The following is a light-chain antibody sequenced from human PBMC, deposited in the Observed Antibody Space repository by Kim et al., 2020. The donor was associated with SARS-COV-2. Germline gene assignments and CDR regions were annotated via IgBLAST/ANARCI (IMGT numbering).Light chain of an antibody. CDR3: QAWDSSTEV. CDR2: QDS. J-gene: IGLJ1*01. CDR1: KLGDKY. Sequence: SVSPGQTASITCSGDKLGDKYACWYQQKPGQSTVLVIYQDSKRPSGFPERFSRSNSGNTATLTISGTQAMDEADYYCQAWDSSTEVFGTGTKVTVL. V-gene: IGLV3-1*01.